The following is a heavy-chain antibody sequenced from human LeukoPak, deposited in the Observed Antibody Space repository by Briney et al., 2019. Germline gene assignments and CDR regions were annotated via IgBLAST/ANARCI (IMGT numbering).Heavy chain of an antibody. D-gene: IGHD3-3*01. J-gene: IGHJ6*03. CDR2: ISSSGSTI. Sequence: GGSLGLSCAASGFTFSDYYMSWIRQAPGKGLEWVSYISSSGSTIYYADSVKSRFTISRDNAKNSLYLQMNSLRAEDTAVYYCARVPIRFLETGDDYMDVWGKGTTVTVSS. CDR3: ARVPIRFLETGDDYMDV. V-gene: IGHV3-11*04. CDR1: GFTFSDYY.